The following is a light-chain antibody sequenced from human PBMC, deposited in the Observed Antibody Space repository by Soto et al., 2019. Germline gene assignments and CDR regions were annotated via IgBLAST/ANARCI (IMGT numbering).Light chain of an antibody. CDR2: DVT. CDR1: SSDLSGYNS. V-gene: IGLV2-14*01. Sequence: QSVLTQPASVSGSPGQSITISCTGTSSDLSGYNSVSWYQQRPGKAPKLIIYDVTNRPSGVSNRFSGSKSGNTASLTISGLQAEDEGDYYCGSYTTSSTPVVLFAGGTKLTVL. CDR3: GSYTTSSTPVVL. J-gene: IGLJ2*01.